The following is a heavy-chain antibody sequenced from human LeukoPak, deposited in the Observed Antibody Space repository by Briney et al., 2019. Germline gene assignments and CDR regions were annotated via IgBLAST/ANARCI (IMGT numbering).Heavy chain of an antibody. V-gene: IGHV3-9*01. J-gene: IGHJ4*02. CDR1: GFIFNNYA. CDR3: AKDNRRHYTSGPNPDSLH. CDR2: TSWNSGSI. D-gene: IGHD6-19*01. Sequence: GGSLRLSCAGSGFIFNNYAMHWVRQPPGKGLEWVSGTSWNSGSIDYADSVKGRFTISRDNAKNSLYLQMNSLRVEDTAFYYCAKDNRRHYTSGPNPDSLHWGQGALVTVSS.